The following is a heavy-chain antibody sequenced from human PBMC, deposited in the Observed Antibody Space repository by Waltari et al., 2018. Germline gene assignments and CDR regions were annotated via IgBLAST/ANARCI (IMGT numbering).Heavy chain of an antibody. Sequence: QVQLVQSGAEVKKPGSSVKVSCKASGGTFSSYAISWVRQAPGQGLEWMGGILPIFGTANHAQKFQGRVTITADESTSTAYMELSSLRSEDTAVYYCASILAAAGLEGQSDYWGQGTLVTVSS. CDR2: ILPIFGTA. CDR3: ASILAAAGLEGQSDY. J-gene: IGHJ4*02. V-gene: IGHV1-69*12. CDR1: GGTFSSYA. D-gene: IGHD6-13*01.